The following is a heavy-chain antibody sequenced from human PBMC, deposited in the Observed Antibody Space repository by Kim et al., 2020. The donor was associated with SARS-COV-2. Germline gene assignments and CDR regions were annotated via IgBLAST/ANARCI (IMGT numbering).Heavy chain of an antibody. CDR3: ARDLILPDAFVI. Sequence: YSAHSVKGRFTISRDKSKNTLYLQMNSLRGEDSAVYYCARDLILPDAFVIWGQGTMVTVSS. V-gene: IGHV3-30*07. J-gene: IGHJ3*02. D-gene: IGHD2-21*01.